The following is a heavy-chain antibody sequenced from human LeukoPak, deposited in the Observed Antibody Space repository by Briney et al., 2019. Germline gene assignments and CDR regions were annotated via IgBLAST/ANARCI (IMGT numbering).Heavy chain of an antibody. D-gene: IGHD2-2*01. CDR1: GYTFTSYG. Sequence: GASVKVSCKASGYTFTSYGISWVRQAPGQGLEWMGWINPNSGGTNYAQKFQGRVTMTRDTSISTAYMELSRLRSDDTAVYYCARDLGYCSSTSCPPYFDYWGRGTLVTVSS. CDR3: ARDLGYCSSTSCPPYFDY. V-gene: IGHV1-2*02. CDR2: INPNSGGT. J-gene: IGHJ4*02.